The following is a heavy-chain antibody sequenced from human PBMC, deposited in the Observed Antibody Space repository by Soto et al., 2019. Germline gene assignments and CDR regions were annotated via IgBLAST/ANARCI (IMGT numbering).Heavy chain of an antibody. Sequence: ASVKVSCKASGYTFSSYDINWVRQATGQGREWMGWMNPNSGQAGYAQKFQGRLTMTRDSSIRTAYMELSNLGSEDTAVYYGGRVHYYGCGGYRDFHYCYAMDVWGQGXTVTVYS. CDR1: GYTFSSYD. CDR3: GRVHYYGCGGYRDFHYCYAMDV. CDR2: MNPNSGQA. D-gene: IGHD3-10*01. V-gene: IGHV1-8*01. J-gene: IGHJ6*02.